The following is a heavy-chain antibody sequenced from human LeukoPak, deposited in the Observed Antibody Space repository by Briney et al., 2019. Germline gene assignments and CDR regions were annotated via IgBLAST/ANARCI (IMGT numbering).Heavy chain of an antibody. CDR2: IYYSGST. J-gene: IGHJ4*02. CDR3: ARADFVDIVATKGGFDY. CDR1: GGSISSYY. V-gene: IGHV4-59*01. Sequence: SETLSLTCNVSGGSISSYYWSWIRQPPGKGLEWIGYIYYSGSTNYNPSLKSRVTISVDTSKNQFSLKLSSVTAADTAVYYCARADFVDIVATKGGFDYWGQGTLVTVSS. D-gene: IGHD5-12*01.